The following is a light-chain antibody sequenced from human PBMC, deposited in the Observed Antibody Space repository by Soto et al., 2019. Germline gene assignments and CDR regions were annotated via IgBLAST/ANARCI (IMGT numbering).Light chain of an antibody. CDR1: QSVSFY. Sequence: EIVLTQSPATLSLSPGERATLSCRASQSVSFYLAWYQQKPGQAPRLLIYDASNRATGIPARFSGSGSGTDFTLTISSLEPEDFAVYYCQQRSNWPRYTFGQGT. CDR3: QQRSNWPRYT. CDR2: DAS. V-gene: IGKV3-11*01. J-gene: IGKJ2*01.